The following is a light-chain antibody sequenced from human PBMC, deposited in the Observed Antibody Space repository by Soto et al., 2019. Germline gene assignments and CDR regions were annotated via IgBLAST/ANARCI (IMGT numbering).Light chain of an antibody. CDR2: DAS. Sequence: EVVLTQSPATLSLSPGERATLSCRASQSVSSYLAWYQQKPGQAPRLLIYDASNRATGTPARFSGSGSGTDFTLIISSLEPEDFAVYYCQHRSNWPLTFGGGTKVEIK. CDR3: QHRSNWPLT. CDR1: QSVSSY. V-gene: IGKV3-11*01. J-gene: IGKJ4*01.